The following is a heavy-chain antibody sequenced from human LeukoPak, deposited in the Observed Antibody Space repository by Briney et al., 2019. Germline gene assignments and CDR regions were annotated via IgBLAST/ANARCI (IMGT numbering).Heavy chain of an antibody. J-gene: IGHJ3*02. D-gene: IGHD7-27*01. CDR1: GGSISSYY. CDR2: IYYSGST. Sequence: SETLSLTCTVSGGSISSYYWSWIRQPPGKGLEWIGYIYYSGSTNYNPSLKSRVTISVDTSKNQFSLKLSSVTAADTAVYYCATGKLNWEGLDEDAFDIWGQGTMVTVSS. CDR3: ATGKLNWEGLDEDAFDI. V-gene: IGHV4-59*08.